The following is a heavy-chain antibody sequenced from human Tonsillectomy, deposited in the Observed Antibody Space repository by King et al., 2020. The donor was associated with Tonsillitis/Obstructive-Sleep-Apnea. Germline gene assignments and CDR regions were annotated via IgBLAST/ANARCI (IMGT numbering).Heavy chain of an antibody. CDR2: IDPSDSYT. CDR3: AGLRYSSSAPDY. J-gene: IGHJ4*02. Sequence: FQLVQSGAEVKKPGESLRISCKGSGYSFTSYWISWVRQMPGKGLEWMGRIDPSDSYTNYSPSFQGHVTISADKSISTAYLQWSSLKASDTAMYSCAGLRYSSSAPDYWGQGAPVTVSS. CDR1: GYSFTSYW. D-gene: IGHD6-6*01. V-gene: IGHV5-10-1*01.